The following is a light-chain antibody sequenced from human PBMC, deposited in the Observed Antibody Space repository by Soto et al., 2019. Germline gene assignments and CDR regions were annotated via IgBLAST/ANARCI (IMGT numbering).Light chain of an antibody. J-gene: IGLJ1*01. CDR1: SGDVGGYDY. CDR3: CPSAPESTYV. Sequence: QSVLTQPASVSGSPGQSITISCTGTSGDVGGYDYVSWYQQHPGKAPKFLIYRGTQRPSGASNRFSASTSGNAASLTISGLQADDEADYFCCPSAPESTYVCGTGTKVTVL. V-gene: IGLV2-23*01. CDR2: RGT.